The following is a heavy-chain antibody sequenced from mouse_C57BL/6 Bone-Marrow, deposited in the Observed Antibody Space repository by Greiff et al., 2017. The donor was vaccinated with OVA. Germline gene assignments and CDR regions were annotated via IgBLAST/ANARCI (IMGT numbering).Heavy chain of an antibody. CDR3: ARDPPFYYGSSYDYFDY. Sequence: VQLQQSGAELMKPGASVKLSCKATGYTFTGYWIEWVKQRPGHGLEWIGEILPGSGSTNYNEKFKGKATFTADTSSNTAYMQLSSLTTEDSAIYYCARDPPFYYGSSYDYFDYWGQGTTLTVSS. CDR2: ILPGSGST. D-gene: IGHD1-1*01. V-gene: IGHV1-9*01. J-gene: IGHJ2*01. CDR1: GYTFTGYW.